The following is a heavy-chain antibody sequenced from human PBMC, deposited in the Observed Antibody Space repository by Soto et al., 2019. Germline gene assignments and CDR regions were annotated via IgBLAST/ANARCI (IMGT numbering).Heavy chain of an antibody. CDR2: IYYSGST. D-gene: IGHD3-3*01. V-gene: IGHV4-39*01. J-gene: IGHJ5*02. CDR1: GGSIGSSSYY. CDR3: ARTNFGVVPSHNWFDP. Sequence: SETLSLTCTVSGGSIGSSSYYWGWIRQPPGKGLEWIGSIYYSGSTYYDPSLKSRVTISVDTSKNQFSLKLSSVTAADTAVYYCARTNFGVVPSHNWFDPWGQGTLVTVSS.